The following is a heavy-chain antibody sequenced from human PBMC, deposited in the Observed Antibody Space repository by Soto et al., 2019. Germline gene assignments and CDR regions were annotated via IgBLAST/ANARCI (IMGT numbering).Heavy chain of an antibody. CDR1: GFTFGDYA. J-gene: IGHJ6*03. D-gene: IGHD4-17*01. V-gene: IGHV3-49*04. CDR2: IRSKAYGGTT. CDR3: TRHRYGDPPLYYYDYMDV. Sequence: GGSLRLSCTASGFTFGDYAMSWVRQAPGKGLEWVGLIRSKAYGGTTEYAASVKGRFTISRDDSKSIAYLQMNSLKTEDTAVYYCTRHRYGDPPLYYYDYMDVWGKGTTVTVSS.